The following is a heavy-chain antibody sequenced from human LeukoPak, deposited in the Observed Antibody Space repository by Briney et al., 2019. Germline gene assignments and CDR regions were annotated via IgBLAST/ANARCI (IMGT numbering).Heavy chain of an antibody. V-gene: IGHV3-74*01. CDR3: AKASSGWSRTIDY. J-gene: IGHJ4*02. CDR2: ITSDGSST. CDR1: GFSFSTTW. D-gene: IGHD6-19*01. Sequence: GGSLRLSCAASGFSFSTTWMHWVRQAPGKGLVWVSRITSDGSSTIYADSVKGRFTISRDNSKNTLYLQMNSLRAEDTAVYYCAKASSGWSRTIDYWGQGTLVTVSS.